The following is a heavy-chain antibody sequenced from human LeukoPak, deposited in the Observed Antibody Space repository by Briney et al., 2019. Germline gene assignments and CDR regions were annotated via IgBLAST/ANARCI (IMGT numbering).Heavy chain of an antibody. Sequence: SETLSLTCTVSGGSIRSSSYYWGWIRQPPGKGLEWIGSIYYSGNTYYNPSLKSRVAISVDTSKNQFSLKLSSVTAADTAVYYCARSLGVVVPAALNWFDPWGQGTLVTVSS. CDR1: GGSIRSSSYY. CDR3: ARSLGVVVPAALNWFDP. J-gene: IGHJ5*02. V-gene: IGHV4-39*07. CDR2: IYYSGNT. D-gene: IGHD2-2*01.